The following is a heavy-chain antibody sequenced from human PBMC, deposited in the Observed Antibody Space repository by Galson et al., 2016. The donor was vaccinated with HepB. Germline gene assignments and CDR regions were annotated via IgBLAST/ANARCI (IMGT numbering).Heavy chain of an antibody. D-gene: IGHD2-15*01. J-gene: IGHJ3*02. CDR2: INADGTAT. V-gene: IGHV3-74*01. CDR1: GLDFRRYW. CDR3: ARPGYCSGSSCYVPFDI. Sequence: LRLSCAVSGLDFRRYWMHWVRQTPGKGLVWVSRINADGTATGYADSVKGRFTISRDDAKNTLYLQMNTLRVEDTAVYYCARPGYCSGSSCYVPFDIWGQGTMATVSS.